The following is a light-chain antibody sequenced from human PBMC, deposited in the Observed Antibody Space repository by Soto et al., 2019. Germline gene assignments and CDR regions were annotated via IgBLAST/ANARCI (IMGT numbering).Light chain of an antibody. V-gene: IGKV1-27*01. CDR1: QGISNY. CDR3: QKYNTARWR. Sequence: DIQMTQSPSPLSASVGDRVTITCRASQGISNYLAWYQQKPGKAPKLLIYAASTLRSGVPSRFSGSGSGTYFTPTISRLQPEDAATYYCQKYNTARWRFGQGTKVEIK. J-gene: IGKJ1*01. CDR2: AAS.